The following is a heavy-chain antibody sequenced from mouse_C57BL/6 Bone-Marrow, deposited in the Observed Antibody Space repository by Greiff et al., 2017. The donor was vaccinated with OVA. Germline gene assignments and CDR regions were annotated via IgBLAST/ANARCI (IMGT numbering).Heavy chain of an antibody. CDR2: IYWDDDK. CDR3: ARRAPYYGNLYWYFDV. Sequence: QVQLKESGPGILQSSQTLSLTCSFSGFSLSTSGMGVSWIRQPSGKGLEWLAHIYWDDDKRSNPSLKSRLTISKDTSRNQVFLKITSVDTADTATYYCARRAPYYGNLYWYFDVWGTGTTVTVSS. CDR1: GFSLSTSGMG. V-gene: IGHV8-12*01. J-gene: IGHJ1*03. D-gene: IGHD2-10*01.